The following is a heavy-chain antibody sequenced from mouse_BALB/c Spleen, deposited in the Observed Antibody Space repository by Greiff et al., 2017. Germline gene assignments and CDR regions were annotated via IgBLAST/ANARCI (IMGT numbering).Heavy chain of an antibody. CDR1: GFTFSSYA. CDR3: ARVYGNYYYFDY. D-gene: IGHD2-1*01. Sequence: EVKLMESGGGLVKPGGSLKLSCAASGFTFSSYAMSWVRQTPDKRLELVATINSNGGSTYYPDSVKGRFTISRDNAKNTLYLQMSSLKSEDTAMYYCARVYGNYYYFDYWGQGTTLTVSS. V-gene: IGHV5-6-3*01. CDR2: INSNGGST. J-gene: IGHJ2*01.